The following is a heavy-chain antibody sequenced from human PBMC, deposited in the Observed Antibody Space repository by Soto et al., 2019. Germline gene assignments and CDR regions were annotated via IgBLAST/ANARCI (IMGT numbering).Heavy chain of an antibody. CDR1: GGSITSYY. Sequence: SETLSLTCTASGGSITSYYWTWIRQPAGKGLVWIGRISISGNTNYNPSLKSRVTMSVDVSKNQFSLRLTSVTAADTALYYCARGMTTYGAPAWYYFDSWGQGALVTVSS. V-gene: IGHV4-4*07. J-gene: IGHJ4*02. CDR3: ARGMTTYGAPAWYYFDS. D-gene: IGHD2-21*01. CDR2: ISISGNT.